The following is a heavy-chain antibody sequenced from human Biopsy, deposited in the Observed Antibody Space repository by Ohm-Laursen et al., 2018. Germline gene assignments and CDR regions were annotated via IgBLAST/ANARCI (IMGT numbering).Heavy chain of an antibody. CDR1: GFSFTGYY. V-gene: IGHV1-2*02. CDR2: ISPKSGGT. CDR3: ALQSVAQMKNFDY. D-gene: IGHD6-19*01. Sequence: VASVKVSCKASGFSFTGYYIHWVRQAPGQGLEWMGWISPKSGGTNYAQKFQGNITMTKNTSMSTAYMEMSRLRSDDTAAYYCALQSVAQMKNFDYWGQGTLVTVSS. J-gene: IGHJ4*02.